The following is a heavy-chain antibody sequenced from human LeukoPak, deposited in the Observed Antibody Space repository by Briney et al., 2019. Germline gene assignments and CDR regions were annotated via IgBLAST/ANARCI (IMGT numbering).Heavy chain of an antibody. Sequence: GGSLRLSCAASGFTFSSYSMNWVRQAPGKGLEWVSYISSSSSTIYYADSVKGRFTISRDNSKNTLYLQMNSLRAEDTAVYYCAKDIYTLRWGDAFDIWGQGTMVTVSS. CDR1: GFTFSSYS. CDR2: ISSSSSTI. J-gene: IGHJ3*02. CDR3: AKDIYTLRWGDAFDI. V-gene: IGHV3-48*01. D-gene: IGHD3-3*01.